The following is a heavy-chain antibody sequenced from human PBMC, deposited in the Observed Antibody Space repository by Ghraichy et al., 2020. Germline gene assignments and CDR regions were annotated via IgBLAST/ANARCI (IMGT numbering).Heavy chain of an antibody. J-gene: IGHJ3*02. CDR1: GGSFSGYY. Sequence: SETLSLTCAVYGGSFSGYYWSWIRQPPGKGLEWIGEINHSGSTNYNPSLKSRVTISVDTSKNQFSLKLSSVTAADTAVYYCARGPGLFDAFDIWGQGTMVTVSS. CDR2: INHSGST. V-gene: IGHV4-34*01. CDR3: ARGPGLFDAFDI. D-gene: IGHD3-22*01.